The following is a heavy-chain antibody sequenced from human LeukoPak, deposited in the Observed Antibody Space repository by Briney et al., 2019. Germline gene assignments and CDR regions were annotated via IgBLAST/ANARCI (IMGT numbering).Heavy chain of an antibody. CDR3: ARGETTVTSYLGY. J-gene: IGHJ4*02. D-gene: IGHD4-17*01. Sequence: ASVKVFCKASGYTFTGYYMHWVRQAPGQGLEWMGWINPNSGGTNYAQKFQGWVTMTRDTSISTAYMELSRLRSDDTAVYYCARGETTVTSYLGYWGQGTLVTVS. CDR2: INPNSGGT. CDR1: GYTFTGYY. V-gene: IGHV1-2*04.